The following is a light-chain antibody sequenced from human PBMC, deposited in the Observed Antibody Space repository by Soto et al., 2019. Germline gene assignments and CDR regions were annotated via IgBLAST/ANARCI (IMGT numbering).Light chain of an antibody. V-gene: IGKV1-5*01. CDR2: DAY. Sequence: DIQMTQSPSTLSASVGDRVTITCRASQSIGYWLAWYQQKPGKAPNLLIYDAYSLDSGVPLRFSGSGSGTEFTLTSNSLQPDDFATYYCQQYYSSSPWTFGQGTKVEIK. CDR3: QQYYSSSPWT. CDR1: QSIGYW. J-gene: IGKJ1*01.